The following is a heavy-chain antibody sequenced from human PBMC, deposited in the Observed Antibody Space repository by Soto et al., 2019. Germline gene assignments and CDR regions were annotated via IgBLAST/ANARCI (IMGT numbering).Heavy chain of an antibody. J-gene: IGHJ4*02. CDR3: ARANYFDSSGPFDY. Sequence: QVQLQESGPGLVKPSQTLSLTCTVSGGSISSGAYYWSWIRQHPGKGLEWIGYIYYSGSTYYNPSLESRVTLSVDTSRKQFSLKVSSVTAADTAVYYCARANYFDSSGPFDYSGPGTLVTVSS. CDR1: GGSISSGAYY. CDR2: IYYSGST. V-gene: IGHV4-31*03. D-gene: IGHD3-22*01.